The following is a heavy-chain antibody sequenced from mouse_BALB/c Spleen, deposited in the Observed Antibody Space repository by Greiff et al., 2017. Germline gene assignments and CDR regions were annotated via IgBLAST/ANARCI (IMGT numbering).Heavy chain of an antibody. J-gene: IGHJ4*01. CDR1: GYTFTSYW. Sequence: QVQLQQSGPELVKPGASVKMSCKASGYTFTSYWMQWVKQRPGQGLEWIGAIYPGDGDTRYTQKFKGKATLTADKSSSTAYMQLSSLASEDSAVYYCARKTTIGGMDYWGQGTSVTVSS. CDR3: ARKTTIGGMDY. V-gene: IGHV1-87*01. D-gene: IGHD2-14*01. CDR2: IYPGDGDT.